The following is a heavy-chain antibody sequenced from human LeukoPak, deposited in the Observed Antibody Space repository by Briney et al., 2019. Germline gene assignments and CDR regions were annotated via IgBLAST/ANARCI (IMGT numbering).Heavy chain of an antibody. J-gene: IGHJ6*03. CDR3: ARGLHSSSWWGKYYYYYYMDV. V-gene: IGHV1-8*03. D-gene: IGHD6-13*01. CDR2: MNPNSCNT. Sequence: ASVNVSCKASGYTFTSYDINWVRQPTGHGLEWMGWMNPNSCNTVYAQKFQGRVTITRNTSISTAYMELSSLRSEDTAVYYCARGLHSSSWWGKYYYYYYMDVWGKGTTVTVSS. CDR1: GYTFTSYD.